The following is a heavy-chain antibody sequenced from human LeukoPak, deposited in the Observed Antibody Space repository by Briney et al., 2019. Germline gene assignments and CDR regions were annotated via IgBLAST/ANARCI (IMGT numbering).Heavy chain of an antibody. CDR1: GGSISSSSYY. CDR2: IYYSGST. Sequence: SETLSLTCTVSGGSISSSSYYWGWIRQPPGKGLEWIGSIYYSGSTYYNPSLKSRVTISVDTSKNQFSLKPSSVTAADTAVYYCARHDYGDYVFDYWGQGTLVTVSS. V-gene: IGHV4-39*01. CDR3: ARHDYGDYVFDY. D-gene: IGHD4-17*01. J-gene: IGHJ4*02.